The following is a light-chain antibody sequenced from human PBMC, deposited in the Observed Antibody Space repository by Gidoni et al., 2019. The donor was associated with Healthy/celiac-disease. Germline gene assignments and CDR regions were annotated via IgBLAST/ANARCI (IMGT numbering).Light chain of an antibody. Sequence: IQMPPSPSSLSASVGDRVTITCQASQDITNYLNWYQQKPGKAPKLLIYDASNLETGVPSRFSGSGSGKDFTFTISSLQPEDIETYYCQQYDNLPLTFGPGTKVEIK. CDR2: DAS. CDR3: QQYDNLPLT. CDR1: QDITNY. J-gene: IGKJ3*01. V-gene: IGKV1-33*01.